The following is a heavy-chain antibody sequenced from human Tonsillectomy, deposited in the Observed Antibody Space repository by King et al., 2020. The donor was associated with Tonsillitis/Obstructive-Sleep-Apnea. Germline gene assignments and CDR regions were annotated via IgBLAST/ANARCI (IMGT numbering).Heavy chain of an antibody. CDR2: INPSGGSA. CDR3: ARDRVSAISFSGYYYGMDV. CDR1: GYTFTSYY. J-gene: IGHJ6*02. V-gene: IGHV1-46*01. Sequence: QLVQSGAEVRKPGASVKVSCKASGYTFTSYYMHWVRQAPGQGLEWMGLINPSGGSATFAQKFQGRVTMTRDTSTSTIYMDLSSLRSEDTAVYYCARDRVSAISFSGYYYGMDVWGQGTTVTVSS. D-gene: IGHD5/OR15-5a*01.